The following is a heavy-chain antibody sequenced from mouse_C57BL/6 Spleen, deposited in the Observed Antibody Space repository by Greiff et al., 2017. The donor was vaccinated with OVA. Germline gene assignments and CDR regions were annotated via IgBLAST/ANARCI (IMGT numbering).Heavy chain of an antibody. Sequence: VQLQQSGPELVKPGASVKISCKASGYTFTDYYMNWVKQSHGKSLEWIGDINPNNGGTSYNQKFKGKATLTVDKSSSTAYMELRSLTAEDSAVDDCARGIYYYGKNVWGTGTTVTVSS. CDR3: ARGIYYYGKNV. CDR1: GYTFTDYY. J-gene: IGHJ1*03. V-gene: IGHV1-26*01. D-gene: IGHD1-1*01. CDR2: INPNNGGT.